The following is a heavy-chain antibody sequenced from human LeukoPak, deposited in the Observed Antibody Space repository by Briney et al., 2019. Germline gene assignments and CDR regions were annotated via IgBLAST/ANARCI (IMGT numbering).Heavy chain of an antibody. V-gene: IGHV3-9*01. CDR2: ISWNSGSI. J-gene: IGHJ4*02. D-gene: IGHD5-18*01. Sequence: PGGSLRLSCAASGFTFDDYAMHWVRQAPGKGLEWVSGISWNSGSIGYVDSVKGRFTISRDNAKNSLYLQMNSLRAEDTALYYCAKDMSGYSYGYDFDYWGQGTLVTVSS. CDR1: GFTFDDYA. CDR3: AKDMSGYSYGYDFDY.